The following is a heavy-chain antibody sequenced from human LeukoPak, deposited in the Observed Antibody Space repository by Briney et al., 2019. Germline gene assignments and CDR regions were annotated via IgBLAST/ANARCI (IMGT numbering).Heavy chain of an antibody. J-gene: IGHJ6*03. CDR1: GGSISSSSYY. V-gene: IGHV4-39*01. Sequence: SETLSLTCTVSGGSISSSSYYWGWIRQPPGKGLEWIGSVYYSGSTYYNPSLKSRVTISVDTSKNQFSLKLSSVTAADTAVYYCARLGSYWDYYYYMDVWGKGTTVTVSS. CDR3: ARLGSYWDYYYYMDV. D-gene: IGHD1-26*01. CDR2: VYYSGST.